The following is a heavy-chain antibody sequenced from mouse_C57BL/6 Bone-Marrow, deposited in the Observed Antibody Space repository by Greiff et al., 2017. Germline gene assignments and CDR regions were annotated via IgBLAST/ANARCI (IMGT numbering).Heavy chain of an antibody. CDR1: GFTFSSYG. D-gene: IGHD1-1*01. V-gene: IGHV5-6*01. Sequence: EVQLVESGGDLVKPGGSLKLSCAASGFTFSSYGMSWVRQTPDKRLEWVATISSGGSYTYYPDSVKGRFTISRDNAKNTLYLQMSSLKSEDTAMYYCARRDYGKDYYAMDYWGQGASDTVSS. CDR2: ISSGGSYT. CDR3: ARRDYGKDYYAMDY. J-gene: IGHJ4*01.